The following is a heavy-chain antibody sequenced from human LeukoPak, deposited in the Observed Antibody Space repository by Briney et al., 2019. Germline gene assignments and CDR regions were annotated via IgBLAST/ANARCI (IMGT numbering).Heavy chain of an antibody. CDR1: GGSISGYY. CDR2: IYTSGST. V-gene: IGHV4-4*07. CDR3: ARDATGNREFDY. D-gene: IGHD1-1*01. Sequence: PSETLSLTCSVSGGSISGYYWSWIRQPAGKGLGWIGRIYTSGSTNYNPSLKSRVTMSVDTSKNQFSLNLRSVTAADTAVYYCARDATGNREFDYWGQGTLVTVSS. J-gene: IGHJ4*02.